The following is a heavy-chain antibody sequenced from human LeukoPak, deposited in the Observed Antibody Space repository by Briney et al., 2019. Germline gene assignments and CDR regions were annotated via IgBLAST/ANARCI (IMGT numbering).Heavy chain of an antibody. D-gene: IGHD3-22*01. V-gene: IGHV3-23*01. CDR1: GFTVSSNY. Sequence: PGGPLRLSCAASGFTVSSNYMSWVRQAPGKGLEWISAISGSGGSTYYADSVKGRFTISRDNSKNTLYLQMNSLRAEDTAVYYCAKAITMIVVVTPPGDYWGQGTLVTVSS. CDR3: AKAITMIVVVTPPGDY. J-gene: IGHJ4*02. CDR2: ISGSGGST.